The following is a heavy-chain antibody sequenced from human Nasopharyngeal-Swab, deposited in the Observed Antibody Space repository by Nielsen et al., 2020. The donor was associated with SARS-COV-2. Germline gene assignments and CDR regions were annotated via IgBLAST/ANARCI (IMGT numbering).Heavy chain of an antibody. CDR2: ISSSSSYI. CDR3: ARDSYYYDSSGMGPCAFDI. D-gene: IGHD3-22*01. V-gene: IGHV3-21*01. J-gene: IGHJ3*02. Sequence: GGFLRLSCAASGFTFSSYSMNWVRQAPGKGLEWVSSISSSSSYIYYADSVKGRFTISRDNAKNSLYLQMNSLRAEDTAVYYCARDSYYYDSSGMGPCAFDIWGQGTMVTVSS. CDR1: GFTFSSYS.